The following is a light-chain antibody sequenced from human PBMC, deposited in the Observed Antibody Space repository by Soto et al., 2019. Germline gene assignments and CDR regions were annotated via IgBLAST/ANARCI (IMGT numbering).Light chain of an antibody. J-gene: IGKJ2*01. CDR3: QQTYSTPYV. V-gene: IGKV1-39*01. Sequence: DIQLTQSPPSLSASVGDRVTITYRASQTINNYVNWYQQEAGKAPKLLIYGASSLQSGVPSRFSGSGFGTEFTLTISSLQSEDFVIYYCQQTYSTPYVFGGGTKLDI. CDR2: GAS. CDR1: QTINNY.